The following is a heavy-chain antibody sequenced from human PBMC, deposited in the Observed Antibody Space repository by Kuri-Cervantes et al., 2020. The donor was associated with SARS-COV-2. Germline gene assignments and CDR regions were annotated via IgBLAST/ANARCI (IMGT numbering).Heavy chain of an antibody. CDR3: AREGGILWFGELLWRFGAFDI. D-gene: IGHD3-10*01. J-gene: IGHJ3*02. V-gene: IGHV3-74*01. Sequence: GESLKISCAASGFTFSRDTMYWVRQAPGKGLVWVSRMNGDGSTITYADSVKGRFTISRDNAKNSLYLQMNSLRAEDTAVYYCAREGGILWFGELLWRFGAFDIWGQGTMVTVSS. CDR1: GFTFSRDT. CDR2: MNGDGSTI.